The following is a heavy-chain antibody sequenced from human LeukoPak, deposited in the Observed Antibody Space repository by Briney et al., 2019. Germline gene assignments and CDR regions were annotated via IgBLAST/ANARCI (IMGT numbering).Heavy chain of an antibody. CDR2: IYYSGST. CDR3: APQWLVPGHAFDI. D-gene: IGHD6-19*01. Sequence: SETLSLTCTVSGVSISSSGYYWGWIRQPPGKGLEWIGSIYYSGSTYYNPSLKSRVTISVDTSKNQFSLKLSSVTAADTAVYYCAPQWLVPGHAFDIWGQGTMVTVSS. CDR1: GVSISSSGYY. V-gene: IGHV4-39*01. J-gene: IGHJ3*02.